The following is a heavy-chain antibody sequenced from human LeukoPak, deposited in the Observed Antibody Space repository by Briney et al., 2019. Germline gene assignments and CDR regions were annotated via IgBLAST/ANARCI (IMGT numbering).Heavy chain of an antibody. CDR3: ARDYYDSSGPPSTQGY. V-gene: IGHV3-23*01. J-gene: IGHJ4*02. CDR2: ISGSGGST. Sequence: GGSLRLSCAASGFTFSSYAMSWVRQAPGKGLGWVSAISGSGGSTYYADSVKGRFTISRDNSKNTLYLQMNSLRAEDTAVYYCARDYYDSSGPPSTQGYWGQGTLVTVSS. D-gene: IGHD3-22*01. CDR1: GFTFSSYA.